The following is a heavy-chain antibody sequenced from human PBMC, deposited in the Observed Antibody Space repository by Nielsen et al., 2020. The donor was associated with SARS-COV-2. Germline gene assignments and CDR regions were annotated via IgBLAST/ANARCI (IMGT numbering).Heavy chain of an antibody. Sequence: RGSLRLSCAASGFVVSSNYLTWVRQAPGKGLEWVSVIYSGGSTYYADSVKGRFTISRDNSKNTLYLQMNSLRAEDTAVYFCARALFSAAGTLGYWGHGTLVTVSA. CDR2: IYSGGST. J-gene: IGHJ4*01. CDR3: ARALFSAAGTLGY. D-gene: IGHD6-13*01. V-gene: IGHV3-66*01. CDR1: GFVVSSNY.